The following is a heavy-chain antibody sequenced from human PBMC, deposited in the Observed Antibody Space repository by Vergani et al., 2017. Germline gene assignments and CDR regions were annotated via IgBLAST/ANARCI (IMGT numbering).Heavy chain of an antibody. V-gene: IGHV3-21*01. CDR3: ASYSSGWYYLDY. J-gene: IGHJ4*02. D-gene: IGHD6-19*01. Sequence: EVQLVESGGGLVKPGGSLRLSCAASGFTFSSYSMNWVRQAPGKGLEWVSSISSSSSYIYYADSVKGRFTISRDNAKNSLYLQMNSLRAEDTAVYYCASYSSGWYYLDYWGQGTLVTVSS. CDR1: GFTFSSYS. CDR2: ISSSSSYI.